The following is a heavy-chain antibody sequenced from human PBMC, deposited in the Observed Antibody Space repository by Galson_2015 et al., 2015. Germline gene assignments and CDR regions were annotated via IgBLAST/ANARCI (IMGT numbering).Heavy chain of an antibody. Sequence: SETLSLTCAVSGGSISSSNWWNWVRQPPGKGLEWIGEIYHSGSTNYNPSLKSRVTISVDKSKNQFSLKLSSVTAADTAVYYCARLINRGIVVPAALDPWGQGTLVTVSS. CDR2: IYHSGST. CDR1: GGSISSSNW. V-gene: IGHV4-4*02. CDR3: ARLINRGIVVPAALDP. J-gene: IGHJ5*02. D-gene: IGHD2-2*01.